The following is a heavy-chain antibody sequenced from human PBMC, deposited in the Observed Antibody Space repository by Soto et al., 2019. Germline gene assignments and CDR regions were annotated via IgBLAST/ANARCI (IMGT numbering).Heavy chain of an antibody. CDR2: INPNSGGT. Sequence: EEEGRGGSRKVSCKASGYTFSSYGINWVGQAPGQRLEWMGWINPNSGGTNYAQKFQGWVTMTRDTSISTAYMELSRLRSDDTAVYYCAGEPGDFWSGYYVPPYYYGMDVWGQGTTVTVSS. CDR1: GYTFSSYG. CDR3: AGEPGDFWSGYYVPPYYYGMDV. V-gene: IGHV1-2*04. J-gene: IGHJ6*02. D-gene: IGHD3-3*01.